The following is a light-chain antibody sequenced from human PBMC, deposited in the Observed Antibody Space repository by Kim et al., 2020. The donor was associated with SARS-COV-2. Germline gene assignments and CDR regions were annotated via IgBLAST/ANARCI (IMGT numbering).Light chain of an antibody. CDR1: QSISSS. CDR2: GAS. Sequence: VAPGEMATLSCRASQSISSSLAWYQQTPGQAPRLLIYGASTRATGIPARFSGSGSGTEFTLTISSLQSEDFAVYYCQQYYNWPPFTFGQGTKLEI. CDR3: QQYYNWPPFT. J-gene: IGKJ2*01. V-gene: IGKV3-15*01.